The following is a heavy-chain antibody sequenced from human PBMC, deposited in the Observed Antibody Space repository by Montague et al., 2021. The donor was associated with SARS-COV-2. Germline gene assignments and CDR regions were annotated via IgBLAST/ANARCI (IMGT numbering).Heavy chain of an antibody. D-gene: IGHD3-9*01. CDR1: GFTFSSYS. Sequence: SLRLSYAASGFTFSSYSMNWVRQAPGKGLEWVSSISSSSSYIYYADSVKGRSTMSRDNAKNSLYLQMNSLRAEDTAVYYCARDHYDILTGYYYWGQGTLVTVSS. CDR2: ISSSSSYI. CDR3: ARDHYDILTGYYY. V-gene: IGHV3-21*01. J-gene: IGHJ4*02.